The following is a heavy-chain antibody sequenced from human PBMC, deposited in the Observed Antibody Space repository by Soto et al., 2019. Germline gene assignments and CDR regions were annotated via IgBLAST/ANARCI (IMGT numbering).Heavy chain of an antibody. Sequence: GGSLRLSCAASGFTVSSNYMSWVRQAPGKGLEWVSVIYSGGSTYYADSVKGRFTISRDNSKNTLYLQMNSLRAEDTAVYYCAREERDRLGIYYYYYMDVWGKGTTVTVSS. J-gene: IGHJ6*03. CDR3: AREERDRLGIYYYYYMDV. CDR1: GFTVSSNY. D-gene: IGHD7-27*01. V-gene: IGHV3-66*01. CDR2: IYSGGST.